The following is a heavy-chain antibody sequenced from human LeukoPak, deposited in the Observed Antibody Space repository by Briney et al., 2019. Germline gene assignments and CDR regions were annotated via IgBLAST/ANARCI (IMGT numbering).Heavy chain of an antibody. CDR1: GGSISSYY. D-gene: IGHD1-1*01. CDR2: IYYSGST. CDR3: ARQRTPGTIGY. V-gene: IGHV4-59*08. J-gene: IGHJ4*02. Sequence: ASETLSLTCTVSGGSISSYYWSWIRQPPGKGLEWIGYIYYSGSTNYNPSLKSRVTISVDTSKNQFSLKLTSVTAADTAVYYCARQRTPGTIGYWGQGTLVTVSS.